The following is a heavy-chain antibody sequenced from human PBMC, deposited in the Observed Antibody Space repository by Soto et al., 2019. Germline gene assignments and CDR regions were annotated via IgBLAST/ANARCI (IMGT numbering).Heavy chain of an antibody. J-gene: IGHJ6*02. Sequence: SETLSLTCTVSGASIGGSSYYWGWIREPPGKGLEWSANIYHSGRTRYNPSLKGRLTISVDTSKNHFSLKLTSVTAADLAVYYCARGVVPDVWGQGTTVTVSS. V-gene: IGHV4-39*02. D-gene: IGHD6-6*01. CDR1: GASIGGSSYY. CDR2: IYHSGRT. CDR3: ARGVVPDV.